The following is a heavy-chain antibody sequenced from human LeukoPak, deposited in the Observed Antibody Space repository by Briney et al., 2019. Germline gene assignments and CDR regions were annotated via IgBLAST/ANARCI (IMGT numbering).Heavy chain of an antibody. J-gene: IGHJ4*02. CDR2: ISGRGGST. CDR1: GFTFSSYA. D-gene: IGHD4-17*01. V-gene: IGHV3-23*01. CDR3: AKPTGVNTVTAPFEY. Sequence: HPGGSLRLSCAASGFTFSSYAMSWVRQAPGKGLEWVSAISGRGGSTYYADSVKGRFTISRDNSKNTLYLQMNSLRAEDTAVYYCAKPTGVNTVTAPFEYWGQGTLGTVSS.